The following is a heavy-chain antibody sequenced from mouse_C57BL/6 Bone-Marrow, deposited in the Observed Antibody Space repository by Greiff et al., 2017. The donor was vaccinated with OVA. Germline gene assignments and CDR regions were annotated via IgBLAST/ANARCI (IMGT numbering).Heavy chain of an antibody. Sequence: QVQLQQSGAELVKPGASVKLSCKASGYTFTSYWMQWVNQRPGQGLEWIGEIDPSDSYTNYNQKFKGKATFTVDTTSSTAYMQLSSRTSEDSAVYYCARDGSYAMDYWGQGTSVTVSS. CDR3: ARDGSYAMDY. J-gene: IGHJ4*01. V-gene: IGHV1-50*01. CDR2: IDPSDSYT. D-gene: IGHD1-1*01. CDR1: GYTFTSYW.